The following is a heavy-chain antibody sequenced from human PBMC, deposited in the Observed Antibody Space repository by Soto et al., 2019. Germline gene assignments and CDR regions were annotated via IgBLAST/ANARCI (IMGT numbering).Heavy chain of an antibody. D-gene: IGHD6-13*01. CDR1: GGSISSYY. CDR2: IYYSGST. J-gene: IGHJ4*02. Sequence: SETLSLTCTVSGGSISSYYWSWIRQPPGKGLEWIGDIYYSGSTNYNPSLKSRVTISVDTSKNQFSLKLSSVTAADTAVYYCAREGAAAGNPYFDYWGQGTLVTVSS. CDR3: AREGAAAGNPYFDY. V-gene: IGHV4-59*01.